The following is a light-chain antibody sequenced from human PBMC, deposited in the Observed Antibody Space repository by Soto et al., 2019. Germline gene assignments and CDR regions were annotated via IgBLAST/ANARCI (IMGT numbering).Light chain of an antibody. J-gene: IGKJ2*01. CDR3: QQYGSSTGYT. Sequence: EIVLTQSPGTLSLSPGERATLSCRASQSVSSSYFAWYQQTPGQAPRLLIYGASSRATGIPDRFSGSGSGTDFTLTISSLESEDFAVYYCQQYGSSTGYTFGEGTKLEIK. V-gene: IGKV3-20*01. CDR2: GAS. CDR1: QSVSSSY.